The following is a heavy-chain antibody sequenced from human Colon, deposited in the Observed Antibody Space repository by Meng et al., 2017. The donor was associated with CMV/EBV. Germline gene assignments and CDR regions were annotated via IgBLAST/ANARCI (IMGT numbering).Heavy chain of an antibody. CDR1: GGSVSSGIYY. J-gene: IGHJ4*02. CDR2: IYYTGST. V-gene: IGHV4-61*03. CDR3: ARADVALDY. Sequence: LTCTVSGGSVSSGIYYRNWIRQPPGKGLEWVGYIYYTGSTNSNPYLKSRVTISADTSKNLFSLKLSSVTTADTAVYYCARADVALDYWGQGMLVTVSS. D-gene: IGHD2-15*01.